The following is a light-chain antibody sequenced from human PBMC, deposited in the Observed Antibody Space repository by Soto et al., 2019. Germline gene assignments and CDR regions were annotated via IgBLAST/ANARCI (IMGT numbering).Light chain of an antibody. CDR3: LQHNSYPFT. CDR1: QSISSY. Sequence: DIQMTQSPSSLSASVGDRVTITCRAIQSISSYLNWYQQKPGKAPKLLIYAASSLQSGVPSRFSGSGSGTEFTLTISSLQPEDFATYYCLQHNSYPFTFGQGTRLEIK. J-gene: IGKJ5*01. CDR2: AAS. V-gene: IGKV1-17*01.